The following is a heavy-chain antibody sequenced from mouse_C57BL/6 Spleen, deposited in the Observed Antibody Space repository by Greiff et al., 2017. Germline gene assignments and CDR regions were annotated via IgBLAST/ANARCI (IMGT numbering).Heavy chain of an antibody. V-gene: IGHV3-6*01. CDR1: GYSITSGYY. Sequence: EVQLQQSGPGLVKPSQSLSLTCSVTGYSITSGYYWNWLRQFPGNKLEWMGYISYDGSNNYNPSLKNRISITRDTSKNQFFLKLNSVTTEDTATYYCASLYGYDEGVHWYFDVWGTGTTVTVSS. D-gene: IGHD2-2*01. CDR2: ISYDGSN. J-gene: IGHJ1*03. CDR3: ASLYGYDEGVHWYFDV.